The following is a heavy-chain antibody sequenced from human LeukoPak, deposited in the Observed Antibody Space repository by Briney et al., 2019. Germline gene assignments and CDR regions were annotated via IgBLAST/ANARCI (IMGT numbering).Heavy chain of an antibody. D-gene: IGHD5-18*01. CDR2: IYPDDSDI. J-gene: IGHJ3*02. CDR3: ARHTRGVDTALVQDAFDI. CDR1: GYRFTNYW. V-gene: IGHV5-51*01. Sequence: GESLKISCKGSGYRFTNYWIGWVRQMPGKGLECMGIIYPDDSDIRYSPSFQGQVTISADKSVSTAYLQWSSLKASDTAIYYCARHTRGVDTALVQDAFDIWGQGTRVTVSS.